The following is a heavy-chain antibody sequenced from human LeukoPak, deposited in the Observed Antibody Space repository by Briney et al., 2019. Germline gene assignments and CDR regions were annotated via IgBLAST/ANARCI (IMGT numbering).Heavy chain of an antibody. CDR2: IYPGDSDT. D-gene: IGHD3-22*01. Sequence: GASLQISCKGSGSIFTSYWIGWARQLPGKGLEWMGIIYPGDSDTRYSPSFQGQVTISADKSISTASLQWSSLKASDTAMYYCARSKDYYDSSGFFCWGQGTLVTVSS. V-gene: IGHV5-51*01. CDR1: GSIFTSYW. CDR3: ARSKDYYDSSGFFC. J-gene: IGHJ4*02.